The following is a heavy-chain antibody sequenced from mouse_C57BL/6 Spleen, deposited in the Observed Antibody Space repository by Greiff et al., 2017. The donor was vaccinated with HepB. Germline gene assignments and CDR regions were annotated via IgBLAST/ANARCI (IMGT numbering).Heavy chain of an antibody. CDR2: IYTGNSDT. CDR3: TGVYYDDDGAHAMDY. V-gene: IGHV1-5*01. D-gene: IGHD2-4*01. J-gene: IGHJ4*01. CDR1: GYTFTSYW. Sequence: EVQLQQSGTVLARPGASVKMSCKTSGYTFTSYWMPWVKQRPEQSLEWIAAIYTGNSDTSYNQKIKGKSTLTAVTSASTTYMELRSLTNEDSAVYYCTGVYYDDDGAHAMDYRGKGTSVTVSS.